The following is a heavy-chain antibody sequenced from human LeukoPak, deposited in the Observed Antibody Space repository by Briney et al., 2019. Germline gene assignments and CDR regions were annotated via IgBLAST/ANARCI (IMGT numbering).Heavy chain of an antibody. CDR1: GGSISSSSYY. J-gene: IGHJ6*02. Sequence: PSETLSLTCTVSGGSISSSSYYWGWIRQPPGKGLEWIGSIYYSGSTYYNPSLKSRVTISVDTSKNQFSLKLSSVTAADTAVYYCASYRVGPKVPAENRAYCGGDCYPYYYYYGMDVWGQGTTVTVSS. V-gene: IGHV4-39*01. D-gene: IGHD2-21*02. CDR3: ASYRVGPKVPAENRAYCGGDCYPYYYYYGMDV. CDR2: IYYSGST.